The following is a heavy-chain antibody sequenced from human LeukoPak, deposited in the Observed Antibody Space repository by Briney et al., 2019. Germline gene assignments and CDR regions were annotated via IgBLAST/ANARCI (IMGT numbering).Heavy chain of an antibody. D-gene: IGHD3-10*01. CDR1: GFTLSDYY. J-gene: IGHJ4*02. V-gene: IGHV3-11*01. CDR2: ISSSGSTI. Sequence: GGSLSLSCAASGFTLSDYYMSWIRQAPGKGLEWVSYISSSGSTIYYADSVKGRFTISRDNAKNSLYLQMNSLRAEDTAVYYCASTYYGSGRLDYWGQGTLVTVSS. CDR3: ASTYYGSGRLDY.